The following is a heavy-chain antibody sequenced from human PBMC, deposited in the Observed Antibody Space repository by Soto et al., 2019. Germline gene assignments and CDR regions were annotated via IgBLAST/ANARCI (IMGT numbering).Heavy chain of an antibody. V-gene: IGHV3-9*01. D-gene: IGHD6-6*01. CDR3: VKGTFSSSKVIFDY. CDR2: ISSNSGAI. CDR1: GFIFEDYD. J-gene: IGHJ4*02. Sequence: EVQLVESGGGLAQPGRSLRLSCVASGFIFEDYDMHWVRQVPGKCLEWVSSISSNSGAIKYGDFLKGRFTLSRDNAKNSMYLEMNSLRVEDTALYFCVKGTFSSSKVIFDYWGQGTLVTVSS.